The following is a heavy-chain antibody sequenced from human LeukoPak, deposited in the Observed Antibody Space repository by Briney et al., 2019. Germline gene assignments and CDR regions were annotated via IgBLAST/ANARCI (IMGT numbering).Heavy chain of an antibody. CDR1: GGSISSSSYY. J-gene: IGHJ4*02. CDR2: IYYSGST. V-gene: IGHV4-39*01. D-gene: IGHD3-22*01. CDR3: ERHGRVVVINYYFDY. Sequence: SETLSLTCTVSGGSISSSSYYWGWIRQPPGKGLEWIGSIYYSGSTYYNPSLKSRVTISVDTSKNQFSLKLSSVTAADTAVYYCERHGRVVVINYYFDYWGQGTLVTVSS.